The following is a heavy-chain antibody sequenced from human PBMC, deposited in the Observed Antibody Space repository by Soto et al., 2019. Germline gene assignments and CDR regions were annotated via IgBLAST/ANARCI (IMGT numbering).Heavy chain of an antibody. J-gene: IGHJ3*02. CDR1: GGFVSSGSYY. CDR2: MSHSGGT. D-gene: IGHD1-1*01. V-gene: IGHV4-34*01. CDR3: ARVERGTATTGVDAFDI. Sequence: QVQLQQWGAGLLKPSETLSLTCAVYGGFVSSGSYYWSWIRQPPGKGREWIGEMSHSGGTHFNPSLKSRVTISVDTSKNQFSLKMSSVTAADTALYYCARVERGTATTGVDAFDIWGPGTMVTVSS.